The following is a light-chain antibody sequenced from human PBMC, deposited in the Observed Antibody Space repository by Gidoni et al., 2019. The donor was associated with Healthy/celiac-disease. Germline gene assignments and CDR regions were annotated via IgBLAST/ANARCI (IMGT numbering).Light chain of an antibody. CDR3: QKYNSAPRT. V-gene: IGKV1-27*01. CDR1: QGISNY. J-gene: IGKJ1*01. CDR2: AAS. Sequence: DIQMTQSPSYLSASVGDRVTITCRASQGISNYLAWYQQKPGKVPMLLIYAASTLQSVVPSRFIGSGSGTDFTLTISSLQPEDVATYYCQKYNSAPRTFGQXTKVEIK.